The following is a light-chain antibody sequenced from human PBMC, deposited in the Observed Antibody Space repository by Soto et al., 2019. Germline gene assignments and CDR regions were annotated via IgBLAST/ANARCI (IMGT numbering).Light chain of an antibody. CDR3: QQYGSSPRT. Sequence: IVLPQSPGTLSLSPGERATLSCRASQSVSSSYLAWYQQKPGQAPRLLICGASSRATVIPDRFSGSGSGTDFALTISRLEPEDFEVYYCQQYGSSPRTCGQGTEVEIK. CDR1: QSVSSSY. CDR2: GAS. J-gene: IGKJ1*01. V-gene: IGKV3-20*01.